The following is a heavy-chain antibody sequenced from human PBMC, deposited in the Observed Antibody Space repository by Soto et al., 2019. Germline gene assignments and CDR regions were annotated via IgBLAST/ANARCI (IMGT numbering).Heavy chain of an antibody. Sequence: GGSLRLSCSAAGVTFGSYGMSLVLQAPGKGLEWVSSMNGGGGSTYYAESVQGRFTISRDNSKNTLYLQMNSLRVEDTAVYYCAKKSEIAVPRYYFDLWGQGTLVTVSS. CDR1: GVTFGSYG. CDR3: AKKSEIAVPRYYFDL. J-gene: IGHJ4*02. CDR2: MNGGGGST. V-gene: IGHV3-23*01. D-gene: IGHD2-21*01.